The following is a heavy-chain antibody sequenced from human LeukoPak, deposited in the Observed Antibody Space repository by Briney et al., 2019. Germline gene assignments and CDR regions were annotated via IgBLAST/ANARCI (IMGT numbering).Heavy chain of an antibody. D-gene: IGHD4-17*01. Sequence: ASVKVSCKASGYTFTSYGISWVRQAPGQGLEWMGWISAYNGNTNYAQKLQGRVTMTTDTSTSTAYMELRSPRSDDTAVYYCARDDDGDEDYYYYGMDVWGKGTTVTVSS. CDR3: ARDDDGDEDYYYYGMDV. CDR1: GYTFTSYG. CDR2: ISAYNGNT. V-gene: IGHV1-18*04. J-gene: IGHJ6*04.